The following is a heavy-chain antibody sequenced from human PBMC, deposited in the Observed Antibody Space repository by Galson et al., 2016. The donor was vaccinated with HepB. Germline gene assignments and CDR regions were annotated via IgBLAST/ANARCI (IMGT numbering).Heavy chain of an antibody. CDR1: GYAFTSHY. CDR2: INPSGGST. Sequence: SVKISCKASGYAFTSHYIHWVRQAPGQGLEWMGIINPSGGSTSSPQKFRGRVTVTRDTSTSTVYMELSSLRSEDTAVYYCARPDYYDSSGHAPLIDPWGQGTLVTVSS. CDR3: ARPDYYDSSGHAPLIDP. J-gene: IGHJ5*02. V-gene: IGHV1-46*01. D-gene: IGHD3-22*01.